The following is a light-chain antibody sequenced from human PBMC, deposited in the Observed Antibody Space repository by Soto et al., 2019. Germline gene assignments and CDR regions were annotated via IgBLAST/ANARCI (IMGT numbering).Light chain of an antibody. CDR1: SSDVGGYNS. J-gene: IGLJ1*01. CDR2: DVG. CDR3: SSYTSSSTYG. Sequence: QSALPHPASVSGSPGQSITISGTGTSSDVGGYNSVSWYQQHPVKAPNLVIYDVGNRPSGVSDRFSGSKSGNTASLTISGLQAEDEAEYYCSSYTSSSTYGFGAGTKLTVL. V-gene: IGLV2-14*01.